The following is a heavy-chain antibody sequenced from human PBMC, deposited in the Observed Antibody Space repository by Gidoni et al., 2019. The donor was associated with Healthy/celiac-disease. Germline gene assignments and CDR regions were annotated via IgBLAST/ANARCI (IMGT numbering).Heavy chain of an antibody. V-gene: IGHV3-43*01. J-gene: IGHJ6*02. Sequence: EVQLVESGGVVVQPGGSLRLSCAASGFTLVVYTMHWVRQAPGKGLELVSLISWDGGSTYYADSVKGRFTISRDNSKNSLYLQMNSLRTEDTALYYCAKEYYGSGSYYYYYYGMDVWGQGTTVTVSS. CDR3: AKEYYGSGSYYYYYYGMDV. CDR1: GFTLVVYT. CDR2: ISWDGGST. D-gene: IGHD3-10*01.